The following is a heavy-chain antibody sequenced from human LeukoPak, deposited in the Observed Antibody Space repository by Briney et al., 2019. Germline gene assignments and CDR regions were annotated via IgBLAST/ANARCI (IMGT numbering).Heavy chain of an antibody. J-gene: IGHJ4*02. V-gene: IGHV3-74*01. CDR2: IKSDGSST. CDR1: GFTFSSYW. CDR3: ARAAVPAAIRVDFDY. Sequence: GGSLRLSCAASGFTFSSYWMHWVRQAPGKGLVWVSRIKSDGSSTSYADSVKGRFTISRDNAKNTLYLQMNSLRVEDTAVYYCARAAVPAAIRVDFDYWGQGTLVTVSS. D-gene: IGHD2-2*02.